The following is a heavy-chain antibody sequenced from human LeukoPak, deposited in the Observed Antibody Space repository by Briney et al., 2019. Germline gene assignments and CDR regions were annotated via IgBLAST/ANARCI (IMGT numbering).Heavy chain of an antibody. CDR1: AFTFSSYG. J-gene: IGHJ4*02. CDR3: AKGDYGDYLFGYFDY. Sequence: PGGSLRFSCAAAAFTFSSYGMHWVRQAPGKGLEWVAFIRYDGSNKYYADSVKGRFTISRDNSKNTLYLQMNSLRAEDTAVYYCAKGDYGDYLFGYFDYWGQGTLVTVSS. CDR2: IRYDGSNK. D-gene: IGHD4-17*01. V-gene: IGHV3-30*02.